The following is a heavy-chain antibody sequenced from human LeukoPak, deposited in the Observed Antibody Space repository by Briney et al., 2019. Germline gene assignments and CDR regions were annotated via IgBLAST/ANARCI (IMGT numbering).Heavy chain of an antibody. V-gene: IGHV3-9*01. J-gene: IGHJ4*02. Sequence: SLRLSCAASGFTFDDYAMHWVRQAPGKGLEWVSGISWNSGSIVYADSVKGRFTISRDNAKNSLYLQMNSLRAEATALYYCAKEAKLGDYVDYWGQGTLVTVSS. D-gene: IGHD2-15*01. CDR1: GFTFDDYA. CDR3: AKEAKLGDYVDY. CDR2: ISWNSGSI.